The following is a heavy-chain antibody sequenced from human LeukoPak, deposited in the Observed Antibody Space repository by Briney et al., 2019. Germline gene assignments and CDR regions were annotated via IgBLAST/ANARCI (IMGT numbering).Heavy chain of an antibody. CDR3: ARDHCSRGSCLGGH. CDR1: GGVFTTYT. V-gene: IGHV1-69*04. D-gene: IGHD2-15*01. J-gene: IGHJ4*02. CDR2: VIPSLDVS. Sequence: SVKVSCKASGGVFTTYTMSWVRQAPGQGLEWMGRVIPSLDVSNYAEKFQGRVTINADKSSSTTYMELTSLRSEDTAMYYCARDHCSRGSCLGGHWGQGTLVTVSS.